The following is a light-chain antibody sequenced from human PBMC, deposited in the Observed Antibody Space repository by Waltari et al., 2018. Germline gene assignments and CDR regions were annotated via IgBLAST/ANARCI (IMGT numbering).Light chain of an antibody. CDR2: DAS. J-gene: IGKJ3*01. Sequence: AIQITQSPSSLSASTGDKVTITCRASQGISNYLAWYQQKPGKAPTLLIYDASTLQRGVPSRFSGNGSGTDFTLTISCLQSEDFATFYCQQYYGYPLTFGPGTKVDVK. CDR3: QQYYGYPLT. CDR1: QGISNY. V-gene: IGKV1-8*01.